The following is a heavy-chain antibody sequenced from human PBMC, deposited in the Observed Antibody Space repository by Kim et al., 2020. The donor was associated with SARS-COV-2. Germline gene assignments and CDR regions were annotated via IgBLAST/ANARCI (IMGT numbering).Heavy chain of an antibody. J-gene: IGHJ6*02. CDR2: ISTENGNT. CDR3: ARGPDMTYQNYGLDV. CDR1: GYTFTNFG. Sequence: ASVKVSCKASGYTFTNFGVSWVRQAPGQGLEWMEWISTENGNTNHAQRLRGRITITRDTSTSTVYMELRSLSSDDTAVYYCARGPDMTYQNYGLDVWGQGTAVTVSS. D-gene: IGHD2-21*01. V-gene: IGHV1-18*01.